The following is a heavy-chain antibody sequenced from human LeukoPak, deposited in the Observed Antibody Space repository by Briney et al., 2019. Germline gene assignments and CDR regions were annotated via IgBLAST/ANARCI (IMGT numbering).Heavy chain of an antibody. CDR2: ISYDGSNK. D-gene: IGHD6-13*01. J-gene: IGHJ4*02. CDR3: ARGRSTHRY. V-gene: IGHV3-30*04. CDR1: GFTFSSYA. Sequence: GGSLRLSCAASGFTFSSYARHWVRQAPGKGLEWVAVISYDGSNKYYADSVKGRFTISRDNAKNSLYLQMNSLRAEDTAVYYCARGRSTHRYWGQGTLVTVSS.